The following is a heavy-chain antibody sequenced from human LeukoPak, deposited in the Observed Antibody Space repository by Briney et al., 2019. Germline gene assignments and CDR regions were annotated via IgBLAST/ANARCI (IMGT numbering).Heavy chain of an antibody. CDR2: VYYTGNS. J-gene: IGHJ4*02. D-gene: IGHD6-25*01. CDR1: GDSFTNYC. V-gene: IGHV4-59*01. Sequence: SETLSLTCTVSGDSFTNYCWNWIRQPPGKGLEWIGYVYYTGNSNYNPSLKSRVTISVDTSKNQFSLKLSSVTAADTALYYCARGTDNSGYHPFDNWGQGTLVTVSS. CDR3: ARGTDNSGYHPFDN.